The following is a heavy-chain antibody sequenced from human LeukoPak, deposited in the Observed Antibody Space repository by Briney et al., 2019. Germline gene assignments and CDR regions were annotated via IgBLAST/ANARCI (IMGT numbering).Heavy chain of an antibody. CDR3: ARVRSNYYDSSGYGATLDY. J-gene: IGHJ4*02. CDR2: IYYSGST. D-gene: IGHD3-22*01. CDR1: GGSISSSSYY. Sequence: PSETLSLTCTVSGGSISSSSYYWGWIRQPPGKGLEWIGSIYYSGSTYYNPSLKSRVTISVDTSKNQFSLKLSSVTAADTAVYYCARVRSNYYDSSGYGATLDYWGQGTLVTVSS. V-gene: IGHV4-39*01.